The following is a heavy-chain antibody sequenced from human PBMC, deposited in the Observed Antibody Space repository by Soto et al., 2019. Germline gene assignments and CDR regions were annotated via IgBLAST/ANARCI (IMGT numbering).Heavy chain of an antibody. D-gene: IGHD3-22*01. CDR1: GGSVSSGSYY. CDR2: IYYSGST. J-gene: IGHJ4*02. V-gene: IGHV4-61*01. CDR3: ARAPYYYDSSGFSPFDY. Sequence: LSLTCTVSGGSVSSGSYYWSWIRQPPGKGLEWIGYIYYSGSTNYNPSLKSRVTISVDSSKNQFSLKLSSVTAADTAVYYCARAPYYYDSSGFSPFDYRGQGTLVTVSS.